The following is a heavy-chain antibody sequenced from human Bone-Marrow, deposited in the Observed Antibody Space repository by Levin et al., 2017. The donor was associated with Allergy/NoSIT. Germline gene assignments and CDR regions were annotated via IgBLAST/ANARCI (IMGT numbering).Heavy chain of an antibody. V-gene: IGHV3-48*03. CDR3: ARLRGHDVATLG. J-gene: IGHJ1*01. CDR2: IDSRGRTI. CDR1: GFTFSTYE. Sequence: GGFLRLSCAASGFTFSTYEMNWVRQAPGKGLEWVSYIDSRGRTIYYADSVKGRFTISRDNAKNSLYLQMNSLRAEDTAVYYCARLRGHDVATLGWGQGTLVTVSS. D-gene: IGHD5-12*01.